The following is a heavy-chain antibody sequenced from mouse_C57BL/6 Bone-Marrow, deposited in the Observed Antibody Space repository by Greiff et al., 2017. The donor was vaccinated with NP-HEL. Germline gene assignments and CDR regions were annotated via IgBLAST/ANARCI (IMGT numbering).Heavy chain of an antibody. CDR1: GYTFTSYW. J-gene: IGHJ1*03. V-gene: IGHV1-64*01. CDR2: IHPNSGST. CDR3: ASLTESPHWSFDV. D-gene: IGHD1-3*01. Sequence: QVQLQQPGAELVKPGASVKLSCKASGYTFTSYWMHWVKQRPGQGLEWIGMIHPNSGSTNYNEKFKSKATLTVVTSSSTAYMPLSSLTSEASAVSYCASLTESPHWSFDVWGTGTTVTVSS.